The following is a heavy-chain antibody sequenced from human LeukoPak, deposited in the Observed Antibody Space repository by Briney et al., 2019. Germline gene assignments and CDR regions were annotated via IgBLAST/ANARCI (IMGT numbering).Heavy chain of an antibody. CDR2: ISYDGSNK. D-gene: IGHD4-17*01. J-gene: IGHJ4*02. V-gene: IGHV3-30-3*01. Sequence: PGRSLRLSCAASGFTFSSYAMHWVRQAPGKGLEWVAVISYDGSNKYYADSVKGRFTISRDNSKNTLYLQMNSLRAEDTAVYYCARDYGDPAGFDYWGQGTLVTVSS. CDR1: GFTFSSYA. CDR3: ARDYGDPAGFDY.